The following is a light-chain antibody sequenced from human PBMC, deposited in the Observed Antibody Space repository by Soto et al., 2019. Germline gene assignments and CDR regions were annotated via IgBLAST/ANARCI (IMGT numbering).Light chain of an antibody. CDR2: IEGSESY. J-gene: IGLJ2*01. CDR3: ETWDSNILV. CDR1: SGHSSYI. V-gene: IGLV4-60*02. Sequence: QSVLTQSSSASASLGSSVKLNCTLSSGHSSYIIEWHQQQPGKAPRYLMKIEGSESYNKGSGVPDRFSGSSSGAHRYLTISNLQFEDEADYYCETWDSNILVFGGGTKVTVL.